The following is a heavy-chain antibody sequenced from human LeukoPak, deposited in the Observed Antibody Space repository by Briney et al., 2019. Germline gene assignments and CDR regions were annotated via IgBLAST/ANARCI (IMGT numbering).Heavy chain of an antibody. CDR2: IYYSGST. D-gene: IGHD3-22*01. CDR1: GGSFSSYY. Sequence: SETLSLTCAVYGGSFSSYYWSWIRQPPGKGLEWIGYIYYSGSTNYNPSLKSRVTISVDTSKNQFSLKLSSVTAADTAVYYCARDYYDSRYNWFDPWGQGTLVTVSS. CDR3: ARDYYDSRYNWFDP. V-gene: IGHV4-59*01. J-gene: IGHJ5*02.